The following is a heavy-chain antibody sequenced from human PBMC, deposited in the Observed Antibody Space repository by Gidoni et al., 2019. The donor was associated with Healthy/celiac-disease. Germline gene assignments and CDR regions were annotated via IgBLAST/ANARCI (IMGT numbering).Heavy chain of an antibody. CDR3: ARGMGYGYYDFDY. Sequence: QVQLQQWGAGLLKPSETLSLTCAGYGGSFSGYYWSGIRQPPGKGREWIGEINHSGSTNYNPSLKSRVTISVDTSKNQFSLKLSSVTAADTAVYCCARGMGYGYYDFDYWGQGTLVTVSS. D-gene: IGHD4-17*01. J-gene: IGHJ4*02. CDR1: GGSFSGYY. CDR2: INHSGST. V-gene: IGHV4-34*01.